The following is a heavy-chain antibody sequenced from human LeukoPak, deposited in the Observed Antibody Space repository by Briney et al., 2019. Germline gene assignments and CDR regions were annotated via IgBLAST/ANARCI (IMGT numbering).Heavy chain of an antibody. Sequence: SETLSLTCTVSVDSISSYYWSWIRQPAGKGLEWIGRIYTSGSTNYNPSLKSRVTMSVDTSKNQFSLKLSSVTAADTAVYYCASSRGIAAAGTWFDPWGQGTLVTVSS. CDR2: IYTSGST. CDR1: VDSISSYY. CDR3: ASSRGIAAAGTWFDP. D-gene: IGHD6-13*01. V-gene: IGHV4-4*07. J-gene: IGHJ5*02.